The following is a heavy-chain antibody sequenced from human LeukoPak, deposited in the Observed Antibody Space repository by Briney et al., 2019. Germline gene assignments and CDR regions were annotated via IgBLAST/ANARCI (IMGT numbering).Heavy chain of an antibody. CDR1: GVTSNTHD. CDR3: AKSPGYSYGYWL. V-gene: IGHV3-23*01. J-gene: IGHJ4*02. CDR2: ISDTCELT. D-gene: IGHD5-18*01. Sequence: GGAPRLSCVASGVTSNTHDLSSGGRDPGGRVEGVAAISDTCELTLSADSVRGRFPNARDNSKNTVFLQMSRLRAEDTAVYYCAKSPGYSYGYWLWGQGTLVTVSS.